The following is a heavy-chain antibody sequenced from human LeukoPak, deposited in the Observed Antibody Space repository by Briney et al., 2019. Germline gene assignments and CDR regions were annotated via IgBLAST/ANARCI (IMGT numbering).Heavy chain of an antibody. V-gene: IGHV4-4*07. Sequence: SETLSLTWTVACGSISSYHWSGIQPPAGKGLEWIGRIYNSGSTNYNPSLKSRVTMSVDTSKNQSSLKLSSVTAADTAVYYCARGCAVTAHGYWAPGTLVTVSS. D-gene: IGHD2-21*02. CDR1: CGSISSYH. J-gene: IGHJ4*02. CDR2: IYNSGST. CDR3: ARGCAVTAHGY.